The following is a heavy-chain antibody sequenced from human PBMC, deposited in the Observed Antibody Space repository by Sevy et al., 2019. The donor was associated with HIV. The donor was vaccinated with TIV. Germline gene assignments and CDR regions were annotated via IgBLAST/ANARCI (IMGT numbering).Heavy chain of an antibody. CDR1: GFTFSKYS. Sequence: GGSLRLSCAASGFTFSKYSMSWVRQPPGKGLEWVSTLSFGCGEINYADSVKGRFTISRDNSKSSVYLQMNNLRPEDRAVYYCARGVCTKRHDYWGQGTLVTVSS. CDR2: LSFGCGEI. V-gene: IGHV3-23*01. CDR3: ARGVCTKRHDY. D-gene: IGHD2-8*01. J-gene: IGHJ4*02.